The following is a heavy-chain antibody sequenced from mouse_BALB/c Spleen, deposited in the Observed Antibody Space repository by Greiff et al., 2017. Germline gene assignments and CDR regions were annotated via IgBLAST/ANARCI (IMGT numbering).Heavy chain of an antibody. Sequence: EVQLQQSGAELVRSGASVKLSCTASGFNIKDYYMHWVKQRPEQGLEWIGWIDPENGDTEYAPKFQGKATMTADTSSNTAYLQLSSLTSEDTAVYYCAREGFTTVVGNYFDYWGQGTTLTVSS. J-gene: IGHJ2*01. CDR1: GFNIKDYY. D-gene: IGHD1-1*01. CDR3: AREGFTTVVGNYFDY. CDR2: IDPENGDT. V-gene: IGHV14-4*02.